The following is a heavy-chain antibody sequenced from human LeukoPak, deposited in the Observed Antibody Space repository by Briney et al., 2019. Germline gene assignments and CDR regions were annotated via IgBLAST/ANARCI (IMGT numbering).Heavy chain of an antibody. CDR1: GFTFSSYW. J-gene: IGHJ4*02. Sequence: GGSLRFSCAASGFTFSSYWMHWVRHTPGKGLAWVSRIKGDGSSTSYADSVKGRFTISRDNAKNTLYLQMNSLRAEDTAVYYCARDGYSFGHDFDYWGQGTLVTVSS. CDR3: ARDGYSFGHDFDY. D-gene: IGHD5-18*01. CDR2: IKGDGSST. V-gene: IGHV3-74*01.